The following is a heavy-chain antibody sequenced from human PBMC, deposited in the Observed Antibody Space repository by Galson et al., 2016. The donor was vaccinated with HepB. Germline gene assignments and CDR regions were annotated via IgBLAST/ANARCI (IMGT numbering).Heavy chain of an antibody. Sequence: SLRLSCAASGFSFSSHWMHWVRQAPGKGLVWVSRIRPDGTGPSYADSVRGRFTISRDNAKNTLFLQINSLSAEDAAVYYCARGGTVTTINSLDYWGQGTLVTVSS. CDR2: IRPDGTGP. V-gene: IGHV3-74*01. CDR3: ARGGTVTTINSLDY. J-gene: IGHJ4*02. CDR1: GFSFSSHW. D-gene: IGHD4-11*01.